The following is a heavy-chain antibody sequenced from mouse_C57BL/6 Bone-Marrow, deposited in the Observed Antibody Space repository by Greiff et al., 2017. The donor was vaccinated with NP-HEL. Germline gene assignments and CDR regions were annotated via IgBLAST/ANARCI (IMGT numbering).Heavy chain of an antibody. CDR3: ARLGGLGRDFDY. CDR2: IHPNSGST. V-gene: IGHV1-64*01. J-gene: IGHJ2*01. CDR1: GYTFTSYW. D-gene: IGHD4-1*01. Sequence: VQLQQPGAELVKPGASVKLSCKASGYTFTSYWMHWVTQRPGQGLEWIGMIHPNSGSTNYNEKFKSKATLTVDKSSSTAYMQLSSLTSEDSAVYYCARLGGLGRDFDYWGQGTTLTVSS.